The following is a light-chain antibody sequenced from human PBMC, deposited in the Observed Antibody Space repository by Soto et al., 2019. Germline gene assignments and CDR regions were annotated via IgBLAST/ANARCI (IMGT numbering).Light chain of an antibody. J-gene: IGKJ5*01. CDR1: QSISSY. CDR2: AAS. V-gene: IGKV1-39*01. CDR3: QQSYSTPIT. Sequence: DIQITQSPSSLSASVGDRVTITCRASQSISSYLNWYQQKPGKAPKLLIYAASSLQSGVPSRFSGSGSGTDFTLTISSLQPEDSGTYYCQQSYSTPITFGQGTRLEIK.